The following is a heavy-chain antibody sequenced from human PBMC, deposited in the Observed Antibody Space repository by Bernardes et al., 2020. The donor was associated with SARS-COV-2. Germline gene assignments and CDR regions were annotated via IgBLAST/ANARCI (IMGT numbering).Heavy chain of an antibody. CDR1: GYSFTTYW. D-gene: IGHD5-12*01. CDR3: VSGRNPHRVFSGDDSPDY. V-gene: IGHV5-51*01. J-gene: IGHJ4*02. CDR2: IYPDDSYT. Sequence: GESLKISCKVSGYSFTTYWLGWVRQVPGEGLEWMGIIYPDDSYTRYSPSFQGQVTISADKSISTAYLQWGSLKVSDTAMFYCVSGRNPHRVFSGDDSPDYWGQGTLVTVSS.